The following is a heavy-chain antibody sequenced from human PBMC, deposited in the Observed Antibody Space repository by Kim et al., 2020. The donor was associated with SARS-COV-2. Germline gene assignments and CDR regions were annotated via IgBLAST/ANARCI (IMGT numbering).Heavy chain of an antibody. Sequence: SETLSLTCAVYGGSFSGYYWSWIRQPPGKGLEWIGEINHSGSTNYNPSLKSRVTISVDTSKNQFSLKLSSVTAADTAVYYCARVSGATLAYWGQGTLVTV. J-gene: IGHJ4*02. CDR2: INHSGST. CDR1: GGSFSGYY. D-gene: IGHD1-26*01. CDR3: ARVSGATLAY. V-gene: IGHV4-34*01.